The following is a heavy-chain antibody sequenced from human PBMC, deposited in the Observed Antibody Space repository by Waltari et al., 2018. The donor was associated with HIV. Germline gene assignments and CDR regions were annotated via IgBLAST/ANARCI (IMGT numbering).Heavy chain of an antibody. CDR2: IYTSGST. D-gene: IGHD6-19*01. CDR3: AREGYSSGWYLYYFDY. CDR1: GGSISSYY. J-gene: IGHJ4*02. Sequence: QVQLQESGPGLVKPSETLSLTCTVSGGSISSYYWSWIRQPAGKGLEWIGRIYTSGSTNYNPSLKRRVTMSVDTSKNQFSLKLSSVTAADTAVYYCAREGYSSGWYLYYFDYWGQGTLVTVSS. V-gene: IGHV4-4*07.